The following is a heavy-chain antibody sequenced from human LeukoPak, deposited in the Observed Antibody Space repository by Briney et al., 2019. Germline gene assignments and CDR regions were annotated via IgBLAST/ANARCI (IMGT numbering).Heavy chain of an antibody. Sequence: GGSLRLSCAASGFTFSTYGMSWVRQAPGKGLEWVSTFGGSGASVYYADSVKGRFTVSRDNSKDTLYLQMNSLRVEDTAVYYCAKSGPYYYDYWGQGTLVTVSS. CDR2: FGGSGASV. CDR1: GFTFSTYG. CDR3: AKSGPYYYDY. J-gene: IGHJ4*02. D-gene: IGHD3-10*01. V-gene: IGHV3-23*01.